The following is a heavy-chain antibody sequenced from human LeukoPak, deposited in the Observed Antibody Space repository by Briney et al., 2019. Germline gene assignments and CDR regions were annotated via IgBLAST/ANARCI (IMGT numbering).Heavy chain of an antibody. CDR2: ISGSGGST. CDR3: AKVTSGRLPDYFDY. CDR1: GFTFSSYA. J-gene: IGHJ4*02. Sequence: PGGSLRLSCAASGFTFSSYAMSWVRQAQRKGLEWVSAISGSGGSTYYADSGKGRFTISRDNSKNTLYLQMNSLRAEDTAVYYCAKVTSGRLPDYFDYWGQGTLVTVSS. V-gene: IGHV3-23*01. D-gene: IGHD5-12*01.